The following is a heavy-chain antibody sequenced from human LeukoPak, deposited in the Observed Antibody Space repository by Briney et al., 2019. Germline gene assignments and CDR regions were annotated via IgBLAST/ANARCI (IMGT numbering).Heavy chain of an antibody. CDR2: INPNSGGT. J-gene: IGHJ6*03. Sequence: ASVKVSCKASGYTFTGYYMHWVRQAPGQGLEWMGWINPNSGGTNYAQKFQGRVTMTRDTSISTAYMELSRLRSDDTAVYYCARDIVVVPAGLLAPHYYYYYMDVWGKGTTVTVSS. D-gene: IGHD2-2*01. CDR3: ARDIVVVPAGLLAPHYYYYYMDV. V-gene: IGHV1-2*02. CDR1: GYTFTGYY.